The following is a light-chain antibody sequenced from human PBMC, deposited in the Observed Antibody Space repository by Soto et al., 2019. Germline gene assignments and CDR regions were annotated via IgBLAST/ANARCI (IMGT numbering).Light chain of an antibody. Sequence: DIVVTQSPLSLPVTPGEPASISCRSSQSLLHSNGYNYLDWYLQKPGQSPQLLIYLGFNRTSGVPDRFSGSGSGTNFTLKISRVESEDLGVYYCMQTVQAPWTFGQGTKVELK. J-gene: IGKJ1*01. CDR1: QSLLHSNGYNY. V-gene: IGKV2-28*01. CDR2: LGF. CDR3: MQTVQAPWT.